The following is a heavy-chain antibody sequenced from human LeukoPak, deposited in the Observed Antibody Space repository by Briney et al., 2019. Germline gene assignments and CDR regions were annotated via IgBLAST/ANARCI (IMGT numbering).Heavy chain of an antibody. D-gene: IGHD3-9*01. J-gene: IGHJ5*02. CDR1: GGSISSGSYY. CDR2: IYTSGST. Sequence: SQTLSLTCTVSGGSISSGSYYWSWIRQPAEKGLEWVGRIYTSGSTNYNPSLKSRVTISLDTSKNQFSLKLSSVTAADTAVYYCARERAYYDILPRWFDPWGQGTLVTVSS. V-gene: IGHV4-61*02. CDR3: ARERAYYDILPRWFDP.